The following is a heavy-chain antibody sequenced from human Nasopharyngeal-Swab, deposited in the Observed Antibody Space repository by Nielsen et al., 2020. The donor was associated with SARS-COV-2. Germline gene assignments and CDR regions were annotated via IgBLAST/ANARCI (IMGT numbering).Heavy chain of an antibody. D-gene: IGHD3-22*01. Sequence: GESLKISCAASGFTFSSYAMSWVRQAPGKGLEWVAVIWYDGSNKYYADSVKGRFTISRDNSKNTLYLQMNSLRAEDTAVYYCARDLDGPYYYDSSGFPDYWGQGTLVTVSS. J-gene: IGHJ4*02. CDR2: IWYDGSNK. CDR1: GFTFSSYA. CDR3: ARDLDGPYYYDSSGFPDY. V-gene: IGHV3-33*08.